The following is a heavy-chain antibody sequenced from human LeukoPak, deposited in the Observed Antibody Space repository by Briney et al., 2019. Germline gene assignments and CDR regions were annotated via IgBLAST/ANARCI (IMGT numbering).Heavy chain of an antibody. CDR1: GYTFTSYG. Sequence: ASVTVSCKASGYTFTSYGISWVRQAPGQGLEWMGWISAYNGKTNYAQKLQGGVNMTTDTSTSRAYRKLRSLRSDDTAVYYCARAPPRWFGEDYYYYGMDVWGQGTTVTVSS. J-gene: IGHJ6*02. D-gene: IGHD3-10*01. CDR2: ISAYNGKT. CDR3: ARAPPRWFGEDYYYYGMDV. V-gene: IGHV1-18*01.